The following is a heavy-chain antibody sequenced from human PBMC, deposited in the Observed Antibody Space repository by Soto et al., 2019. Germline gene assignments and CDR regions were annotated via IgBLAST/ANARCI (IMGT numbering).Heavy chain of an antibody. CDR3: ARGLGDFWTGPKNWFDP. CDR2: IYYSGST. J-gene: IGHJ5*02. Sequence: SETLSLTCTVSGGSISSGGYYWSWIRQHPGKGLEWIGYIYYSGSTYYNPSLKSRVTISVDTSKNQFSLKLSSVTAADTAIYYCARGLGDFWTGPKNWFDPWGQGTLVTVSS. CDR1: GGSISSGGYY. V-gene: IGHV4-31*03. D-gene: IGHD3-3*01.